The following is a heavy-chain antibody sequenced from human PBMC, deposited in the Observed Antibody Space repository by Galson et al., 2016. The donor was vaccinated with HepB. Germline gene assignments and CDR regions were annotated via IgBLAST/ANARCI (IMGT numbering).Heavy chain of an antibody. V-gene: IGHV3-7*03. CDR1: GFTFGNYW. D-gene: IGHD6-19*01. CDR2: IKSDGSET. J-gene: IGHJ1*01. Sequence: SLRLSCAASGFTFGNYWMSWVRQTPGQRPEWVANIKSDGSETYYAGSVRGRFAISRDNAKNSMSLQMNSLRAADTAVYYCARLLVDGPAEYFHYWGQGTLVIVSS. CDR3: ARLLVDGPAEYFHY.